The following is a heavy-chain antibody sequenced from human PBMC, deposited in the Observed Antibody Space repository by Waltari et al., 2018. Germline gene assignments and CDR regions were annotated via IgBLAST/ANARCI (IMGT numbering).Heavy chain of an antibody. CDR1: GYTFTSYG. J-gene: IGHJ3*02. Sequence: QVQLVQSGAEVKKPGASVNVSCKASGYTFTSYGISWVRQAPGQGLEWMGWISAYNGNTNYAQKLQGRVTMTTDTSTSTAYMELRSLRSDDTAVYYCARPYNGYCSGGSCYYDAFDIWGQGTMVTVSS. D-gene: IGHD2-15*01. V-gene: IGHV1-18*01. CDR3: ARPYNGYCSGGSCYYDAFDI. CDR2: ISAYNGNT.